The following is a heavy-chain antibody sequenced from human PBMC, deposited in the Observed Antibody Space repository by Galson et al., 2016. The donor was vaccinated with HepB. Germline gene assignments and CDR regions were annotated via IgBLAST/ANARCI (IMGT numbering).Heavy chain of an antibody. J-gene: IGHJ4*02. CDR1: GFIFSKAW. V-gene: IGHV3-15*01. Sequence: SLRLSCAASGFIFSKAWMTWVRQAPGKGLEWVGRIKSKAEGGATDYGAPVKGRFTISRDDSKNTLHLQMNRLKAEDTAVYYCTTDVYWGQGTLVTVSS. CDR2: IKSKAEGGAT. CDR3: TTDVY.